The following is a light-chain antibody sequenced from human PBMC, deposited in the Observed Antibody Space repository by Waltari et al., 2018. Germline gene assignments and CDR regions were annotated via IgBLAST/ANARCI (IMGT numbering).Light chain of an antibody. CDR2: GAS. CDR3: QHYLRLPVT. Sequence: SCRASHSVSSALAWYQQKPRQAPRLLIYGASTRATGIPDRFSGSGSGTDFSLTISRLEPDDFAVYYCQHYLRLPVTFGQGTTVEI. V-gene: IGKV3-20*01. CDR1: HSVSSA. J-gene: IGKJ1*01.